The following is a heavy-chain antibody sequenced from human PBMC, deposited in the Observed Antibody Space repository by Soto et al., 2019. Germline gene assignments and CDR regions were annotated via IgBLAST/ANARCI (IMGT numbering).Heavy chain of an antibody. J-gene: IGHJ4*02. CDR3: ARDKCTSCYWGILDY. V-gene: IGHV3-30-3*01. D-gene: IGHD2-2*01. Sequence: QVQLVESGGGVVQPGRSLTLSCAASGFTFSGHALHWVRQAPGQGLEWVAMISFDGGAKYNAESVKGRFTVSRDNSNNMVYLQMNSLGPEDTAVYYCARDKCTSCYWGILDYWGQGTLVTVSS. CDR1: GFTFSGHA. CDR2: ISFDGGAK.